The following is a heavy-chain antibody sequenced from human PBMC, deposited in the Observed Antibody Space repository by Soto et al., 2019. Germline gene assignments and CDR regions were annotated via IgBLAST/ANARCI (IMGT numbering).Heavy chain of an antibody. Sequence: QVQLQESGPGLVKPSETLSVTCTVSGDSVSSNSYYWTWIRQPPGKGLEWIGYMYNSGGTNYNPSLQSRSTISVDTSKNQFSLRLSSVTAADTAVYYCASLNYDSTVYYHQGDYWGQGTLVTVSS. D-gene: IGHD3-22*01. CDR1: GDSVSSNSYY. CDR2: MYNSGGT. J-gene: IGHJ4*02. V-gene: IGHV4-61*01. CDR3: ASLNYDSTVYYHQGDY.